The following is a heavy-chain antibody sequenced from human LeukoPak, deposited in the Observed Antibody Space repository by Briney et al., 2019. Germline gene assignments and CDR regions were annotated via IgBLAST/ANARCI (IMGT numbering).Heavy chain of an antibody. CDR1: GGTFSSYA. CDR2: IIPIFGTA. CDR3: ASRGRPGLRYFDWLIFADLPFDY. D-gene: IGHD3-9*01. J-gene: IGHJ4*02. Sequence: VASVKVSCKASGGTFSSYAISWVRQAPGQGPEWMGGIIPIFGTANYAQKLQGRVTITADESTSTAYMELSSLRSEDTAVYYCASRGRPGLRYFDWLIFADLPFDYSGQGALVTVSS. V-gene: IGHV1-69*13.